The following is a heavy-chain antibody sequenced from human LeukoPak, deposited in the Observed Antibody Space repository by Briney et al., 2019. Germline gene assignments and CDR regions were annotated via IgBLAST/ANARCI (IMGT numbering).Heavy chain of an antibody. D-gene: IGHD1-26*01. CDR3: AKDRSYSGLVMASLDY. V-gene: IGHV3-23*01. J-gene: IGHJ4*02. CDR1: GFTFSSYA. Sequence: PGGSLRLSYAASGFTFSSYAMAWVRQAPGKWLECVSTISGRGGNTYYADSVKGRFTISRDNSKNTLYLQMNSLRAEDTAVYYCAKDRSYSGLVMASLDYWGRGTLVTVSS. CDR2: ISGRGGNT.